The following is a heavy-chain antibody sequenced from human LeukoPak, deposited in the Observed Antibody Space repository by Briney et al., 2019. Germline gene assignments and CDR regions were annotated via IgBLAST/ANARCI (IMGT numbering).Heavy chain of an antibody. V-gene: IGHV4-39*01. D-gene: IGHD6-13*01. Sequence: SETLSLTCTVSGDSNSSNNFHWGWIRQPPGKGLEWIGSIYSSGSSYYNPSLKSRVTISVDTSKNQFSLKLRSVTAADTAVYYCAGQQLVVRWGQGTLVTVSS. J-gene: IGHJ4*02. CDR3: AGQQLVVR. CDR2: IYSSGSS. CDR1: GDSNSSNNFH.